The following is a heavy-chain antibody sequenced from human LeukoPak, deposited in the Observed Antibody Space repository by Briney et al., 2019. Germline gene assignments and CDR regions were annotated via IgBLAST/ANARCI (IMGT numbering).Heavy chain of an antibody. J-gene: IGHJ3*02. V-gene: IGHV3-9*01. D-gene: IGHD6-19*01. Sequence: GGSLRLSCAASGFTFDDYAMHWVRQAPGKGLAWVSGISWNSGSIGYADSVKGRFTISRDNAKNSLYLQMNSLRAEDTALYYCAKDMGIAVASAFDIWGQGTMVTVSS. CDR2: ISWNSGSI. CDR3: AKDMGIAVASAFDI. CDR1: GFTFDDYA.